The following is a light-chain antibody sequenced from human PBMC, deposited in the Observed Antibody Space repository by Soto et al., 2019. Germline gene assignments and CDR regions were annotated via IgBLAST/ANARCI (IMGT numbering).Light chain of an antibody. J-gene: IGKJ5*01. CDR1: QSIALS. CDR2: VAF. V-gene: IGKV1-39*01. CDR3: QQSFRSPIT. Sequence: DIQMTQSPSSLSASVGDTVTMTCRASQSIALSVNWYQQKPGKAPKLLIYVAFTLESGVPSRFSGSGSGTEFTLASRSLQPEEFATYYCQQSFRSPITFGQGTRLE.